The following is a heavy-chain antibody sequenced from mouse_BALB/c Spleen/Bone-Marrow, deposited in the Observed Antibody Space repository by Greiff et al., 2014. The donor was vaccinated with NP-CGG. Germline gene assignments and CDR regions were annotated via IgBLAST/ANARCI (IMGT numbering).Heavy chain of an antibody. D-gene: IGHD1-1*02. CDR1: GFTFSDFY. CDR2: ISDGGTYT. V-gene: IGHV5-4*02. CDR3: ARSGERYGAMDY. J-gene: IGHJ4*01. Sequence: EVHLVESGGDLVKPGGSLKPSCAASGFTFSDFYMFWFRQTPEKRLEWVATISDGGTYTYYPDSVKGRFTISRDNAKNNLYLQMSSLKSEDTAMYYCARSGERYGAMDYWGQGTSVTVSS.